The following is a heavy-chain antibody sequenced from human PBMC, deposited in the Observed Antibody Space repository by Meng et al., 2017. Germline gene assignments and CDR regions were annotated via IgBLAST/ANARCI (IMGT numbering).Heavy chain of an antibody. CDR3: ARDWRY. V-gene: IGHV3-53*02. J-gene: IGHJ4*02. CDR1: GFTVSSNY. CDR2: IYSGGST. D-gene: IGHD1-1*01. Sequence: VQVVETGGCLIPPWGSLRLSCAAAGFTVSSNYMSWVRQAPGKGLEWVSVIYSGGSTYYADSVKGRFTISRDNSKNTLYLQMNSLRAEDTAVYYCARDWRYWGQGTLVTVSS.